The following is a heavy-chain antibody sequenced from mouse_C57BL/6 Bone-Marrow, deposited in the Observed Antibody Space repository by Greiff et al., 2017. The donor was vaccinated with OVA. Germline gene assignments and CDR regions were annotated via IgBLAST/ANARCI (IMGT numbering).Heavy chain of an antibody. CDR2: IWSGGST. V-gene: IGHV2-2*01. J-gene: IGHJ4*01. Sequence: QVQLQQSGPGLVQPSQSLSITCPVSGFSLTSYGVHWVRQSPGKGLEWLGVIWSGGSTDYNAAFISRLSISKDNSKSQVFFKMNSLQADDTAIYYGARWLPTGIHYYAMDYWGQGTSVTVSS. CDR1: GFSLTSYG. CDR3: ARWLPTGIHYYAMDY. D-gene: IGHD2-2*01.